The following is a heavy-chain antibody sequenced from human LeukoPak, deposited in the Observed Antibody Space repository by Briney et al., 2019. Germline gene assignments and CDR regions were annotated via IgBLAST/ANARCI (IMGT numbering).Heavy chain of an antibody. Sequence: PGGSLRLYCAASGFTFSSYSMNWVRQAPSKRLEWVSSISSSSSYIYYADSVKGRFTISRDNAKNSLYLQMNSLRAEDTAVYYCARDLAGTSYYYGMDVWGQGTTVTVSS. CDR2: ISSSSSYI. J-gene: IGHJ6*02. V-gene: IGHV3-21*01. CDR3: ARDLAGTSYYYGMDV. D-gene: IGHD6-13*01. CDR1: GFTFSSYS.